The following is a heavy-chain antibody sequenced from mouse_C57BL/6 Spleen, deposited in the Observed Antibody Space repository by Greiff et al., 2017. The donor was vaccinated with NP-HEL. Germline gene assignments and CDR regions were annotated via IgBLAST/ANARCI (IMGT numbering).Heavy chain of an antibody. Sequence: EVKVVEPGGGLVQPGGSLKLSCAASGFTFSDYGMAWVRQAPRKGPEWVAFISTLVYSIYYADTVTGRFTISRENAKNTLYLEMSSLSSENTAIYYCARQGSTVVAHWYFDVWGTGTTVTVSS. CDR1: GFTFSDYG. D-gene: IGHD1-1*01. V-gene: IGHV5-15*01. CDR2: ISTLVYSI. J-gene: IGHJ1*03. CDR3: ARQGSTVVAHWYFDV.